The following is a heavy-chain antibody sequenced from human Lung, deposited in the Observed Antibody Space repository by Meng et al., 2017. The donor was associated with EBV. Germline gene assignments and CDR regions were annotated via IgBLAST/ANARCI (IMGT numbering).Heavy chain of an antibody. J-gene: IGHJ2*01. Sequence: QVPLHQPGPGRGKPSPTLSLTGVISGDSVSSSSAAWTWIRQSPSRGLEWLGRTYYRSKWYNDYAVFVKSRITINPDTSKNQFSLQLNSVTPEDTAVYYCARGATSVFDLWGRGTLVTVSS. V-gene: IGHV6-1*01. CDR2: TYYRSKWYN. CDR3: ARGATSVFDL. CDR1: GDSVSSSSAA.